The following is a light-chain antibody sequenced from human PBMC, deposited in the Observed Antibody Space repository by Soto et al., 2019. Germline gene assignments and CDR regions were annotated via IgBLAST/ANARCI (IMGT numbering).Light chain of an antibody. J-gene: IGKJ1*01. CDR2: GAS. CDR3: QQYTNRPPWT. V-gene: IGKV3-15*01. CDR1: QSVSTN. Sequence: EIVMTQSPATLSVSPGEGATLSCRASQSVSTNLAWYQQKPGQAPRLLIYGASTRATGISARFSGGGSGTEFTLSISGLQSDDFAVYYCQQYTNRPPWTFGQGTKLDIK.